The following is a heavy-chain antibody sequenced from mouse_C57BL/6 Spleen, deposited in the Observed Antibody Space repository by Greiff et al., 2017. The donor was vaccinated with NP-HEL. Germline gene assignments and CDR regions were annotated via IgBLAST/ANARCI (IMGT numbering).Heavy chain of an antibody. J-gene: IGHJ1*03. D-gene: IGHD1-1*01. Sequence: QVQLQQSGAELARPGAAVKLSCKASRYTFTSYGISWVKQRTGQGLEWIGEIYPRSGNTYYNEKFKGKATLTADKSSSTAYMELRSLTSEDSAVYFCARSVYYYGSSYWYFDVWGTGTTVTVSS. CDR1: RYTFTSYG. CDR2: IYPRSGNT. CDR3: ARSVYYYGSSYWYFDV. V-gene: IGHV1-81*01.